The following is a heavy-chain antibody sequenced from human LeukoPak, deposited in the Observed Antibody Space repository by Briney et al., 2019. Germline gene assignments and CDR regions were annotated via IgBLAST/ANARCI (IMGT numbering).Heavy chain of an antibody. V-gene: IGHV1-69*01. J-gene: IGHJ5*02. CDR2: IIPIFGTA. Sequence: ASVKVSCKASGGTFSSYAISWVRQAPGQGLEWMGGIIPIFGTANYAQKFQGRVTITADESTSTAYMELSSLRSKDTAVYYCARESPGYSYGPPLPWGQGTLVTVSS. CDR3: ARESPGYSYGPPLP. CDR1: GGTFSSYA. D-gene: IGHD5-18*01.